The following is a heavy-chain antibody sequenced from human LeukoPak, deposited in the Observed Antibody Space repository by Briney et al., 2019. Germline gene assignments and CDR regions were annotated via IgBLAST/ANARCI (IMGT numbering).Heavy chain of an antibody. D-gene: IGHD3-9*01. CDR2: ISAYNGNT. V-gene: IGHV1-18*01. CDR1: GYTFTSYG. Sequence: GASVKVSCKASGYTFTSYGISWVRQAPGQGLEWMGWISAYNGNTNYAQKLQGRVTMTTDTSTSTAYMELRSLRSDDTAVYYCARDIIVLRYFDWNYWGQGTLVTVSS. CDR3: ARDIIVLRYFDWNY. J-gene: IGHJ4*02.